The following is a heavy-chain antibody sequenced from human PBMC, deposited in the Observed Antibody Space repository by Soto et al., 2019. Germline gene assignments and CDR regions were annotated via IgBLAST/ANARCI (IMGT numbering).Heavy chain of an antibody. CDR2: IYWDDDK. D-gene: IGHD5-12*01. J-gene: IGHJ6*03. CDR3: AHSLGYSGYDFYYPYYMDV. Sequence: SGPTLVNPTQTLTLTCTFSGFSLSTSGVGVGWIRQPPGKALEWLALIYWDDDKRYSPSLKSRLTITKDTSKNQVVLTMTNMDPVDTATYYCAHSLGYSGYDFYYPYYMDVWGKGTTVTVSS. V-gene: IGHV2-5*02. CDR1: GFSLSTSGVG.